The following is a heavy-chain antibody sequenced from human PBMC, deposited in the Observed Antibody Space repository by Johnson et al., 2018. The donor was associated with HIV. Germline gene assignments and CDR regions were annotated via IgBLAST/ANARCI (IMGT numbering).Heavy chain of an antibody. D-gene: IGHD6-13*01. Sequence: QVQLVESGGGVVQPGRSLRLSCAASGFTFSGYAMHWVRQAPGKGLEWVSGISWNSGDVGYADSVKGRSTISRDNSKNTLYLQMNSLGAEDTGLYFCASEIGSSWYSRAFDIWGQGTMVTVSS. CDR2: ISWNSGDV. CDR3: ASEIGSSWYSRAFDI. CDR1: GFTFSGYA. J-gene: IGHJ3*02. V-gene: IGHV3-33*01.